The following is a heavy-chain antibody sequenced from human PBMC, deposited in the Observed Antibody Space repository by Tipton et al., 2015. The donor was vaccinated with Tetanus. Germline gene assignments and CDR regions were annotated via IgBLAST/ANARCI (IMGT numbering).Heavy chain of an antibody. J-gene: IGHJ4*02. CDR2: IYYSGST. CDR1: GGSISSYY. CDR3: ARYYYDSSGYAHDY. Sequence: LRLSCTVSGGSISSYYWSWIRQPPGKGLEWIGYIYYSGSTNYNPSLKSRATISVDTSKNQFSLKLSSVTAADTAVYYCARYYYDSSGYAHDYWGQGTLVTVSS. V-gene: IGHV4-59*01. D-gene: IGHD3-22*01.